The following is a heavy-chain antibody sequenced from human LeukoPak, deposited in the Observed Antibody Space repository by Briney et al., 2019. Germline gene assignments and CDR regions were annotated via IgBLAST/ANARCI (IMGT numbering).Heavy chain of an antibody. J-gene: IGHJ3*02. CDR1: GFAVKTNY. D-gene: IGHD5-18*01. Sequence: GGSLRLSCAASGFAVKTNYMSWVRLAPGKGLQWVSALFTDGATYYSDSVKGRFTISRDISKNTLYLQMNSLRAEDTAVYYCARARSSYGYGDAFDIWGQGTMVTVSS. CDR2: LFTDGAT. CDR3: ARARSSYGYGDAFDI. V-gene: IGHV3-53*01.